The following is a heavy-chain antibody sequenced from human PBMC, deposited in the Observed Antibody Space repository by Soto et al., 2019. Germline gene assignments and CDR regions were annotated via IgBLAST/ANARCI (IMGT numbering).Heavy chain of an antibody. CDR2: MTGTGDKT. V-gene: IGHV3-23*01. CDR1: GLTFNLHA. D-gene: IGHD1-7*01. Sequence: GGSLRLSCAVSGLTFNLHAMSWVRQAPGRRPEWASAMTGTGDKTYYADSVQGRFTISRDNSKNTLYLQMDGLSVEDTAVYYCATNRYNWNYVHFYYYMDVWGKGTTVTVSS. CDR3: ATNRYNWNYVHFYYYMDV. J-gene: IGHJ6*03.